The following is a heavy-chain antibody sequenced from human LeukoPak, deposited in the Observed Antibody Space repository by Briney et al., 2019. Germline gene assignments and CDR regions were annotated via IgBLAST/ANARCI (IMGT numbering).Heavy chain of an antibody. CDR2: ISSSSSTI. V-gene: IGHV3-48*01. CDR1: GFTFSSYS. D-gene: IGHD3-22*01. CDR3: ARDLGITMIVPWAAFDY. Sequence: GGSLRLSCAASGFTFSSYSMNWVRQAPGKGLEWVSYISSSSSTIYYADSMKGRFTISRDNAKNSLYLQMNSLRAEDTAVYYCARDLGITMIVPWAAFDYWGQGTLVTVSS. J-gene: IGHJ4*02.